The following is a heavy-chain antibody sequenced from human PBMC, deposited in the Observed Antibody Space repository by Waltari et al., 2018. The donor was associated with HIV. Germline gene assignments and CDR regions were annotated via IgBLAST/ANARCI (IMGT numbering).Heavy chain of an antibody. Sequence: QVQLQESGPGLVKPSQTLSLTCTVSGGSIRSGDYYWSWFRPPPGKGLEWIGYIYYSGSTYYNPSLKSRVTISVDTSKNQFSLKLSSVTAADTAAYYCARDCCDFWSGYSRHYYYGMDVWGQGTTVTVSS. J-gene: IGHJ6*02. D-gene: IGHD3-3*01. CDR3: ARDCCDFWSGYSRHYYYGMDV. CDR1: GGSIRSGDYY. CDR2: IYYSGST. V-gene: IGHV4-30-4*01.